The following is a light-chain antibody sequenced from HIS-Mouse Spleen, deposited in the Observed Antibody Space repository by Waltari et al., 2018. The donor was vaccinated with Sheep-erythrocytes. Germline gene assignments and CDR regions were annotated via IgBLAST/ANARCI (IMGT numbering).Light chain of an antibody. CDR1: NLGDKY. CDR2: QDS. Sequence: SYELTQPPSVSVSPGQTASITCPGDNLGDKYACWSQQKPGQSPVLVIYQDSKRPSGIPERFSGSNSGNTATLTISGTQAMDEADYYCQAWDSSTAWNVVFGGGTKLTVL. V-gene: IGLV3-1*01. J-gene: IGLJ2*01. CDR3: QAWDSSTAWNVV.